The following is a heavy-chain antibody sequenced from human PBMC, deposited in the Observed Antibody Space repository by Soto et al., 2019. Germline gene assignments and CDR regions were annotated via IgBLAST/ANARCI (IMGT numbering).Heavy chain of an antibody. CDR1: GYTFTGYY. D-gene: IGHD3-9*01. CDR2: INPNSGGT. J-gene: IGHJ5*02. CDR3: ARGAPYDILTGYYPPWFDP. Sequence: ASLKVSCKTSGYTFTGYYMHCVRQTPGQGLEWMGWINPNSGGTNYAQKFQGWVTMTRDTSISTAYMELSRLRSDDTAVYYCARGAPYDILTGYYPPWFDPWGQGTLVTVSS. V-gene: IGHV1-2*04.